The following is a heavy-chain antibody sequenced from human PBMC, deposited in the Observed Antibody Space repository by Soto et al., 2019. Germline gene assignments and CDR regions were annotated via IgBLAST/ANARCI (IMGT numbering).Heavy chain of an antibody. V-gene: IGHV3-7*01. CDR3: AREWDNWNDFDY. CDR2: IKEDGSKK. CDR1: GFTFRTYW. Sequence: EVQLVESGGGLVQPGGSLRLSCAASGFTFRTYWMNWVRQAPGKGLEWVANIKEDGSKKNFVDSVKGRFTISRDNAKNLLYLQMNSLRTEDTAVYYCAREWDNWNDFDYWGQGTLVTVPS. J-gene: IGHJ4*02. D-gene: IGHD1-20*01.